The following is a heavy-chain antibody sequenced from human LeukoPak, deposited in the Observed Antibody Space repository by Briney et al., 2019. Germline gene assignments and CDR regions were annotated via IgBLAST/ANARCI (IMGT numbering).Heavy chain of an antibody. D-gene: IGHD2-8*01. CDR3: SRENGAFSPFGY. CDR2: ISLTGLT. V-gene: IGHV4-4*02. CDR1: GFTFTSYAM. Sequence: PGGSLRLSCAASGFTFTSYAMSWVRQPPGQGLEWIGEISLTGLTHYNPSLESRVTVSLDKSKNQLSLNLTSVTAADTAVYYCSRENGAFSPFGYWGQGVLVTVLS. J-gene: IGHJ4*02.